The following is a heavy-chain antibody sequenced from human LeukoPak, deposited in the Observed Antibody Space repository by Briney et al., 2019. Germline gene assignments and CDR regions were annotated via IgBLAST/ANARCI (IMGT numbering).Heavy chain of an antibody. CDR1: GGSFSGYC. D-gene: IGHD3-3*01. CDR2: ITHSGST. Sequence: SETPSLTCAVYGGSFSGYCWTWIRQPPGKGLEWIGEITHSGSTNYNPSLMSRITMSVDTSKNQFSLKLSSVTAADTAVYYCARGLNDFWSDYSTYYFDYWGQGTLVTVSS. J-gene: IGHJ4*02. CDR3: ARGLNDFWSDYSTYYFDY. V-gene: IGHV4-34*01.